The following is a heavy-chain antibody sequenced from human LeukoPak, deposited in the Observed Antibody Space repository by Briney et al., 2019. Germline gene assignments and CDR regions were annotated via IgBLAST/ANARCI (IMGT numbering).Heavy chain of an antibody. CDR3: ARDGDRIAVAGTLDY. D-gene: IGHD6-19*01. CDR2: ISYDGSNK. CDR1: GFTFSSYA. J-gene: IGHJ4*02. V-gene: IGHV3-30-3*01. Sequence: GGSLRLSCAASGFTFSSYAMHWVRQAPGKGLEWVAVISYDGSNKYYADSVKGRFTISRDNSKNTLYLQMNSLRAEDTAVYYCARDGDRIAVAGTLDYWGQGTLVTVSS.